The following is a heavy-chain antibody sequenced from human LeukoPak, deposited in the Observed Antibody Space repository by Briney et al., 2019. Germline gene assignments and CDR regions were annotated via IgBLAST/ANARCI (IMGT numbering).Heavy chain of an antibody. Sequence: GASVKVSCKPSGYTFTAYYIHWVRQAPGQGLEWMGWINPNSGGTKYAQNFQGRVTITRDTSISTAYMELSKLGSDDTAVYYCARFDIVGVPAATGPDCDYWGQGTLVTVSS. CDR2: INPNSGGT. D-gene: IGHD2-2*01. V-gene: IGHV1-2*02. CDR1: GYTFTAYY. J-gene: IGHJ4*02. CDR3: ARFDIVGVPAATGPDCDY.